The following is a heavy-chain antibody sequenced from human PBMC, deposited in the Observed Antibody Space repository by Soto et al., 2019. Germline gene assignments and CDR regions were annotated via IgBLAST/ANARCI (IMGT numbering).Heavy chain of an antibody. D-gene: IGHD2-2*01. CDR1: GYTFSNYG. V-gene: IGHV1-18*01. CDR2: ISLYSDGT. CDR3: ARVVPGAEAWFGP. Sequence: ASVKVSCKTSGYTFSNYGITWVRQAPGQPLGWLGWISLYSDGTNYAQKFQGRVSMTTDTSTTTAYMELRSLRSDDTAVYYCARVVPGAEAWFGPWGQGTLVTVSS. J-gene: IGHJ5*02.